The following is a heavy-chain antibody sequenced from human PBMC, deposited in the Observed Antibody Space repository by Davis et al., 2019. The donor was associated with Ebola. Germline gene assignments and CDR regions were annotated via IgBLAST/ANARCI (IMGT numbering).Heavy chain of an antibody. D-gene: IGHD3-22*01. J-gene: IGHJ4*02. CDR3: ARQESLYGSSDY. CDR1: GYNFSRYW. Sequence: GESLKISCKGSGYNFSRYWIAWVRQMPGKGPEWMGIIYSGDSDTRYSPSFEGQVTISVDRSISTAYLQWSSLKASDTAIYYCARQESLYGSSDYWGQGTLVTVSS. CDR2: IYSGDSDT. V-gene: IGHV5-51*01.